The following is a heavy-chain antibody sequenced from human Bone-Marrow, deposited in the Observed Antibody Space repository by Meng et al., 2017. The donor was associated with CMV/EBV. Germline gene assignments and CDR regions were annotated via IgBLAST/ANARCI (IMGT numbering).Heavy chain of an antibody. D-gene: IGHD4-11*01. CDR3: ARDKPEVKGYYYYGMDV. CDR1: GFTFSSYA. CDR2: ISGSGGST. V-gene: IGHV3-23*01. J-gene: IGHJ6*02. Sequence: GESLKISCAASGFTFSSYAMSWVRQAPGKGLEWVSVISGSGGSTYYADSVKGRFTISRDNAKNSLYLQMNSLRAEDTAVYYCARDKPEVKGYYYYGMDVWGQGTTVTVSS.